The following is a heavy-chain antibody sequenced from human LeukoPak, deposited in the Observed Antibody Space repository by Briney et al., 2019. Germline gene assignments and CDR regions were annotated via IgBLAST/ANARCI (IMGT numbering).Heavy chain of an antibody. D-gene: IGHD3-22*01. CDR3: ARPSTYYYDSSGHGAFDI. Sequence: SSETLSLTCTVSGASISGSYWSWIRQPPGKGLEWIGFSYYSGNTNYNPSLKSRVTISVGTSKNQFSLKLSSVTAADTAVYYCARPSTYYYDSSGHGAFDIWGQGTMVTVSS. CDR1: GASISGSY. V-gene: IGHV4-59*08. CDR2: SYYSGNT. J-gene: IGHJ3*02.